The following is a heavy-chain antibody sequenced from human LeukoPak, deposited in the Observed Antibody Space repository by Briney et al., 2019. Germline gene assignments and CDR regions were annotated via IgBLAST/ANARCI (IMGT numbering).Heavy chain of an antibody. CDR3: ARGYDYVWGSPLTGDYYGMDV. Sequence: GGSLRLSCAASGFTFSSYAMHWVRQAPGKGLEWVAVISYDGSNKYYADSVKGRFTISRDNSQNTLYLQMNSLRAEDTAVYYCARGYDYVWGSPLTGDYYGMDVWGQGTTVTVSS. J-gene: IGHJ6*02. D-gene: IGHD3-16*01. V-gene: IGHV3-30*04. CDR2: ISYDGSNK. CDR1: GFTFSSYA.